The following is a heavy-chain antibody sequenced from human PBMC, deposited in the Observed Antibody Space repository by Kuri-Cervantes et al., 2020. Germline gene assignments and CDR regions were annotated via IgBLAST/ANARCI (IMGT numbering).Heavy chain of an antibody. CDR3: AREIFGGTSGVRYYYYGMDV. D-gene: IGHD3-3*01. J-gene: IGHJ6*02. CDR1: GGSISSSSYY. V-gene: IGHV4-61*02. Sequence: LRLSCTVSGGSISSSSYYWSWIRQPAGKGLEWIGRIYTSGSTNYNPSLKSRVTMSVDTSKNQFSLKLSSVTAADTAVYYCAREIFGGTSGVRYYYYGMDVWGQGTTVTVSS. CDR2: IYTSGST.